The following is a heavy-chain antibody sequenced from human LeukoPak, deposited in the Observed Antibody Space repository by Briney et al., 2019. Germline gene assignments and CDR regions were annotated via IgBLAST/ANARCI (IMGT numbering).Heavy chain of an antibody. CDR1: GFTVSSNY. CDR3: AREGWHNDAFDI. D-gene: IGHD6-19*01. CDR2: LYSDGST. V-gene: IGHV3-53*01. Sequence: GSLRLSCTVSGFTVSSNYMSWVRQAPGKGLEWVSVLYSDGSTYHADSVKGRFTISRDNSKNTLYLQMNSLRAEDTAVYYCAREGWHNDAFDIWGQGTMVTVSS. J-gene: IGHJ3*02.